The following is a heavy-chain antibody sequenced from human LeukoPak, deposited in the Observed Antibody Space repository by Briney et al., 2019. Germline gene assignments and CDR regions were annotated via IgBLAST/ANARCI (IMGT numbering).Heavy chain of an antibody. CDR1: GFTFSTHW. CDR2: INEDGSEK. D-gene: IGHD3-22*01. CDR3: ARICYDSSGYRLFDY. Sequence: GGSLRLCCAASGFTFSTHWMSWVRQAPGKGLEWVANINEDGSEKYYVDSVKGRFTISRDNAKNSLYLQMNSLRAEDTALYYCARICYDSSGYRLFDYWGQGTLVTVSS. V-gene: IGHV3-7*02. J-gene: IGHJ4*02.